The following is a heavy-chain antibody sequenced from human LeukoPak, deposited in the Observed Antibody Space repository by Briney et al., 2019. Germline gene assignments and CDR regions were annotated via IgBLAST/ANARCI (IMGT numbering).Heavy chain of an antibody. CDR1: GGSISSHY. D-gene: IGHD1-26*01. Sequence: SETLSLTCTVSGGSISSHYWSWIRQPPGKGLEWIGYIYYSGSTNYNPSLKSRVTISVDTSKNQFSLKLSSVTAADTAGYYCARANSGSYYYYYYMDVWGKGTTVTVSS. CDR2: IYYSGST. V-gene: IGHV4-59*11. J-gene: IGHJ6*03. CDR3: ARANSGSYYYYYYMDV.